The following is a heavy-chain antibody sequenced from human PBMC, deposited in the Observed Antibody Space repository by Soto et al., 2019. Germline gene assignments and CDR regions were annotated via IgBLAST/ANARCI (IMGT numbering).Heavy chain of an antibody. CDR3: AIASHYDFCSGYLFDY. CDR2: ISWNSGSI. V-gene: IGHV3-9*01. CDR1: GFTFDDYA. J-gene: IGHJ4*02. Sequence: EVQLVESGGGLVQPGRSLRLSCAASGFTFDDYAMHWVRQAPGKGLEWVSGISWNSGSIGYADSVKGRFTISRDNAKNSLYLQMNSLRAEDKALYYCAIASHYDFCSGYLFDYWGQGTLVTVSS. D-gene: IGHD3-3*01.